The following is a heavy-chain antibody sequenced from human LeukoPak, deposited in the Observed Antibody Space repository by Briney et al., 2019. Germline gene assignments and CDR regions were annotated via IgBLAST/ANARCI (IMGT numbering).Heavy chain of an antibody. CDR2: ISYGGST. V-gene: IGHV4-39*01. D-gene: IGHD3-22*01. Sequence: PSETLSLTCTVSGFPISSNTYYWDWLRQPPGKGLECTGSISYGGSTYYDQSLKSRVIISVDTSKSQFSMKLSSVTAADTAVYYCARAYYYASSAFDIWGKGTMVTVSS. CDR3: ARAYYYASSAFDI. J-gene: IGHJ3*02. CDR1: GFPISSNTYY.